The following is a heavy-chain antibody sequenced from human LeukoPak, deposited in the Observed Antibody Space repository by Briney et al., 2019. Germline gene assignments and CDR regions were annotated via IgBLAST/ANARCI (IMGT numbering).Heavy chain of an antibody. CDR2: ISSSSSTI. CDR3: ARDLRCSSTSCGPVRGGAFDI. CDR1: GFTFSSYS. J-gene: IGHJ3*02. V-gene: IGHV3-48*01. D-gene: IGHD2-2*01. Sequence: PGGSLRLSCAASGFTFSSYSMNWVRQAPGKGLEWVSYISSSSSTIYYADSVKGRFTISRDNAKNSLYLQMNSLRAEDTAVYYCARDLRCSSTSCGPVRGGAFDIWGQGTMVTVSS.